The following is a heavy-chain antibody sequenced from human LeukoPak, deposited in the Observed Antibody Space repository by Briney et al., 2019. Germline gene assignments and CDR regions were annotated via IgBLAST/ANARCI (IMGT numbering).Heavy chain of an antibody. CDR1: GGSISNYY. CDR3: VGASTHISSHYGPDY. D-gene: IGHD3-3*02. Sequence: SETLSLTCTVSGGSISNYYWSWIRQPAGKGLEWIGRIYSSGTTIYNPSLKSRVTMSVDTSKNQFSLKLSPVTAADTAVYYCVGASTHISSHYGPDYWGQGTLVTVSS. V-gene: IGHV4-4*07. CDR2: IYSSGTT. J-gene: IGHJ4*02.